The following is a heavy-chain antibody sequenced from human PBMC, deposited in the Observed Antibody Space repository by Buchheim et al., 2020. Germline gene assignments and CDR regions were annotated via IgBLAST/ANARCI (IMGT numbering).Heavy chain of an antibody. D-gene: IGHD4-17*01. CDR3: ARGPRQELYGDYTIDY. CDR2: IWYDGSNK. CDR1: GFTFSSYG. Sequence: VQLLESGGGVVQPGRSLRLSCAASGFTFSSYGMHWVRQAPGKGLEWVAVIWYDGSNKYYADSVKGRFTISRDNSKNTLYLQMNSLRAEDTAVYYCARGPRQELYGDYTIDYWGQGTL. V-gene: IGHV3-33*01. J-gene: IGHJ4*02.